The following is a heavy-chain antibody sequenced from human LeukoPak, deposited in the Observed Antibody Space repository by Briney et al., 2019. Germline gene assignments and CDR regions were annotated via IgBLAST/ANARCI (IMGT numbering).Heavy chain of an antibody. J-gene: IGHJ4*02. V-gene: IGHV1-2*02. CDR3: ARDSTPYHYYDSSGYYEDY. CDR1: GYTFTGYY. D-gene: IGHD3-22*01. CDR2: INPNSGGT. Sequence: ASVKVSCKASGYTFTGYYMHWVRQAPGQGLEWMGWINPNSGGTNYAQKFQGRVTMTRDTSISTAYMELSRLRSDDTAVYYCARDSTPYHYYDSSGYYEDYWGQGTLVTVSS.